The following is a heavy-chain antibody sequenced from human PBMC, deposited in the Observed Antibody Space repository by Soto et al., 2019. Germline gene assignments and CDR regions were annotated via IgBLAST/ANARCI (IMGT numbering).Heavy chain of an antibody. D-gene: IGHD6-13*01. J-gene: IGHJ4*02. CDR3: AAAQQFDY. V-gene: IGHV1-18*01. Sequence: QVQLVQSGAEVKKPGASVKVSCKASGYTFTSYGINWVRQAPGQGLEWMGWINTYDGNTNHTQKFQGRVTMTTDKSTSTAYMELRSLSSDETAVYYCAAAQQFDYWGQGTLVTVSS. CDR1: GYTFTSYG. CDR2: INTYDGNT.